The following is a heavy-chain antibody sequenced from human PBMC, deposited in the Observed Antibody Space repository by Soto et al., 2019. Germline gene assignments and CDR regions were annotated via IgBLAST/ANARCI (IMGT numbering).Heavy chain of an antibody. V-gene: IGHV3-7*04. CDR3: ARGTGAAVAADH. CDR2: IKQDGSEK. J-gene: IGHJ5*02. D-gene: IGHD6-19*01. CDR1: GFTFSSYW. Sequence: EVQLVESGGGLVQPGGSLRLSCAASGFTFSSYWMSWVRQAPGKGLEWVANIKQDGSEKFYVDSVKGRFTISRDNAKNPPDPQKNRLGAEDTAVYYCARGTGAAVAADHRGPGTLVTVSS.